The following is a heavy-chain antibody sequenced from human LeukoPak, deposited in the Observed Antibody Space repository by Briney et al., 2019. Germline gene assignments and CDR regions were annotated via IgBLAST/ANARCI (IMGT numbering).Heavy chain of an antibody. Sequence: GGSLRLSCAASGFTFTTYWMGWVRQAPGKGLEWVANIKQDGSEQYYVDSVKGRFTISRDNAKNSLSLQMNSLRAEDTAVYYCARGLGSGRHAFDIWGQGTMVTVSS. D-gene: IGHD3-10*01. CDR3: ARGLGSGRHAFDI. J-gene: IGHJ3*02. CDR1: GFTFTTYW. V-gene: IGHV3-7*01. CDR2: IKQDGSEQ.